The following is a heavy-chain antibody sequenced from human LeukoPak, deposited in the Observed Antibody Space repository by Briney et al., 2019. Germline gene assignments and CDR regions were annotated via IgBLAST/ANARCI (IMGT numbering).Heavy chain of an antibody. CDR2: IKSDGITI. Sequence: GGSLRLSCAASGFTFSNYMMHWVRQAPGKGLVWVSRIKSDGITITYADSVKGRFTISRDNAKNTLYLQMNSLRAEDTAVYYCLRDLNWSLDQWGQGTLVTVPS. V-gene: IGHV3-74*01. CDR1: GFTFSNYM. J-gene: IGHJ4*02. CDR3: LRDLNWSLDQ. D-gene: IGHD1-20*01.